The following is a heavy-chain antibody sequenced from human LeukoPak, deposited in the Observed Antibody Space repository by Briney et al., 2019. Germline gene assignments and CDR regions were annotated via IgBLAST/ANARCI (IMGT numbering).Heavy chain of an antibody. D-gene: IGHD3-9*01. CDR2: INHSGST. Sequence: SETLSLTCAVYGGSFSGYYWSWIRQPPGKGLEWIGEINHSGSTNYNPSLKSRVTISVDTSKNQFSLKLSSVTAADTAVYYCARDPRYFDWLLADYYYGMDVWGQGTTVTVSS. V-gene: IGHV4-34*01. CDR1: GGSFSGYY. J-gene: IGHJ6*02. CDR3: ARDPRYFDWLLADYYYGMDV.